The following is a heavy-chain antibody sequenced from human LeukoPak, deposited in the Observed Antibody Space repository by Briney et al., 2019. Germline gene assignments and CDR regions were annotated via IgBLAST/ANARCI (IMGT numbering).Heavy chain of an antibody. J-gene: IGHJ4*02. D-gene: IGHD6-13*01. CDR1: AFTFSDYY. Sequence: GGSLRLSCAASAFTFSDYYMSWIRQAPGKGLEGVSYISYSGDTIYYADSVRGRFTVSRDNAKNSLYLQMNSLRAEDTAVYYCARLGIITAAGSNDYWGQGTLVTVSS. CDR2: ISYSGDTI. V-gene: IGHV3-11*01. CDR3: ARLGIITAAGSNDY.